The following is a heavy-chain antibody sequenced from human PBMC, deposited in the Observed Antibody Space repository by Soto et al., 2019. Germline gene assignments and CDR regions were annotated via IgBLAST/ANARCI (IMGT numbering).Heavy chain of an antibody. CDR3: ATDLIVVVPAESGPGY. D-gene: IGHD2-2*01. J-gene: IGHJ4*02. Sequence: TSETLSLTCTVSGGSIGSYYWSWIRQPPGKGLEWIGYIYYSGSTNYNPSLKSRVTISVDTSKNQFSLKLSSATAADTAVYYCATDLIVVVPAESGPGYWGQGTLVTVSS. V-gene: IGHV4-59*12. CDR1: GGSIGSYY. CDR2: IYYSGST.